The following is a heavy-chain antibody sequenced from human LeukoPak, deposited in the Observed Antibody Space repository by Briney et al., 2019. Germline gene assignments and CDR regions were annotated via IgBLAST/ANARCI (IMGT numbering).Heavy chain of an antibody. Sequence: GGSLRLSCAASGFTFSNYEMTWVRQAPGKGLEWVSYISVRASRMDCADSVKGGFTISRDKAKGSLYLQMNSLRAEDTAVYYCAKKSGDLDYWAQGTLVTVSS. CDR2: ISVRASRM. D-gene: IGHD3-10*01. V-gene: IGHV3-48*03. CDR1: GFTFSNYE. J-gene: IGHJ4*02. CDR3: AKKSGDLDY.